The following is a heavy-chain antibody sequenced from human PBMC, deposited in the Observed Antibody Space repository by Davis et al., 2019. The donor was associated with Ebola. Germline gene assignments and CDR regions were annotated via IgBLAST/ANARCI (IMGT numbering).Heavy chain of an antibody. CDR2: IHTTGST. D-gene: IGHD3-22*01. CDR1: GGSISIYY. CDR3: AREGSYPDGSGFYTTPLDS. Sequence: PSETLSLTCTVSGGSISIYYWSWIRQPAGKGLEWIGRIHTTGSTNYNPSLKSRVAMSVDTSKNQFSLKVNSVTAADTAVYYWAREGSYPDGSGFYTTPLDSWGQGTLVTVSS. V-gene: IGHV4-4*07. J-gene: IGHJ4*02.